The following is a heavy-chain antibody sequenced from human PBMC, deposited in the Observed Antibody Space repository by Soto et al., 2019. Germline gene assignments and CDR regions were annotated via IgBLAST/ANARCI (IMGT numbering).Heavy chain of an antibody. V-gene: IGHV4-31*03. J-gene: IGHJ4*02. CDR1: GGSISSAGYY. Sequence: TLSLTCTYSGGSISSAGYYWSWIRQHPGKGREWIGSIYYSGSTYYNPSVTSRVTISVDTPKNHFSLKLSSVPAADTAGYYCPRSGSPIAAWDSCGQGTRV. CDR3: PRSGSPIAAWDS. D-gene: IGHD3-10*01. CDR2: IYYSGST.